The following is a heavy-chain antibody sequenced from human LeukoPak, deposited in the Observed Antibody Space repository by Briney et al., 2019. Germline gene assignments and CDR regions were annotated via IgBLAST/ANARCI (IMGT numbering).Heavy chain of an antibody. J-gene: IGHJ4*02. CDR1: GLTFSSYG. V-gene: IGHV3-33*01. D-gene: IGHD2-15*01. CDR2: IWYDGSNK. Sequence: GWSLRVSCAASGLTFSSYGMHGVGQAPGRGGEGVAVIWYDGSNKYYEDSVKGRFTISRDNSKNTLYLQMNSLRAEDTAVYYCATGLEGYCSGGRCYYFDYWGQGTLVTVSS. CDR3: ATGLEGYCSGGRCYYFDY.